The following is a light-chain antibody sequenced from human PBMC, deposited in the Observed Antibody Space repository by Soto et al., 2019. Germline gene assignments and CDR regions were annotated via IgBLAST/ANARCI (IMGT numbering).Light chain of an antibody. Sequence: QSVLTQPASVSGSPGQSIAISCTGTSGDVGGYDYVSWYQQHPDKAPKLMICEVTKRPSWVSNRFSGSKSGNTASLTISGLQPEDEADYYCSSHTSGSTRVFGSGTKLTVL. CDR1: SGDVGGYDY. J-gene: IGLJ1*01. V-gene: IGLV2-14*01. CDR2: EVT. CDR3: SSHTSGSTRV.